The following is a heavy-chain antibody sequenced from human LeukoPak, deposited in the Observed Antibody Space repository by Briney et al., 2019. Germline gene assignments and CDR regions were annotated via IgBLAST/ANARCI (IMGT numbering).Heavy chain of an antibody. J-gene: IGHJ4*02. V-gene: IGHV3-7*01. CDR3: ARSNWNAFDY. Sequence: PGGSLRLSCAASGFTFSSYGMHWVRQAPGKGLEWVANIQQDGSAKYYVDSVKGRFTISRDNAKNSLYLQMNTLRAEDTAVYYCARSNWNAFDYWGQGTLVTVSS. CDR2: IQQDGSAK. CDR1: GFTFSSYG. D-gene: IGHD1-1*01.